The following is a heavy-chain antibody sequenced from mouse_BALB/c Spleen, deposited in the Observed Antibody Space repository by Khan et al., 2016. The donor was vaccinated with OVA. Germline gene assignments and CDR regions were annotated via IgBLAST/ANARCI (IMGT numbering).Heavy chain of an antibody. V-gene: IGHV1S81*02. Sequence: QVQLKQSGAELVKPGASVKLSCKTSGYTFSNYYIYWVKQRPGQGLEWIGGINPSNGGANFNEKFKTKATLTVDKSSSTVYMQLTSLTSEDSAVYYWTRSGYANPFAYWGQGTLVTVSA. CDR3: TRSGYANPFAY. CDR2: INPSNGGA. D-gene: IGHD2-10*02. J-gene: IGHJ3*01. CDR1: GYTFSNYY.